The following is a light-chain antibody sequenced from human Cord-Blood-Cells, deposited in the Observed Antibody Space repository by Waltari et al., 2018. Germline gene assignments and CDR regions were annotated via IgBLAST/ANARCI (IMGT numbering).Light chain of an antibody. CDR2: GAS. Sequence: EIVLTQSPGTLSLSPGERATLSCRASQSVSSSYLAWYQQKPGQAPRLLIYGASSRATCIPDRFSGNGSGTDFTLTISRLEPEDFAVYYCQQYGSSPLLTFGGGTKVEIK. CDR1: QSVSSSY. J-gene: IGKJ4*01. CDR3: QQYGSSPLLT. V-gene: IGKV3-20*01.